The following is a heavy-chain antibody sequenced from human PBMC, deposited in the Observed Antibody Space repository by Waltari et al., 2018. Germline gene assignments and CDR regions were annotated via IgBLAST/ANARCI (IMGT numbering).Heavy chain of an antibody. CDR1: GFAYSSYA. J-gene: IGHJ4*02. D-gene: IGHD3-10*01. CDR3: AKDSGYSMIRGRENS. Sequence: VYLLESGGGLVQPGGSLRLSCVGSGFAYSSYAMSWVRQAPGKGLEWVSGIDNSGETTYYVGSVKGRFTISRDDSRNTVYLHMTTLRIDDTAVYYCAKDSGYSMIRGRENSWGQGTLVIVSS. CDR2: IDNSGETT. V-gene: IGHV3-23*05.